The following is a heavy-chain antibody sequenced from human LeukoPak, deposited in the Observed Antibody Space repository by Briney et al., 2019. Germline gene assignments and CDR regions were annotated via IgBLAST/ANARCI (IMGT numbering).Heavy chain of an antibody. V-gene: IGHV1-18*01. J-gene: IGHJ6*03. CDR2: ISAYNGNT. CDR1: GYTFTSYG. CDR3: AREGIGWFGELVSRSHMDV. Sequence: GASVKVSCKASGYTFTSYGISWVRQAPGQGLEWMGWISAYNGNTNYAQKLQGRVTVTTDTSTSTAYMELRSLRSDDTAVYYCAREGIGWFGELVSRSHMDVWGKGTTVTVSS. D-gene: IGHD3-10*01.